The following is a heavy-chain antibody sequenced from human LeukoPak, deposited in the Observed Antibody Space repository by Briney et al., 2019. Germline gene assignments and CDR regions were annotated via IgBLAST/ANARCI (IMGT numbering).Heavy chain of an antibody. CDR3: ARDQHDYVWGSYPGDY. CDR2: IYYSGST. D-gene: IGHD3-16*01. V-gene: IGHV4-31*03. CDR1: GGSISSGGYY. Sequence: PSETLSLTCTVSGGSISSGGYYWSWIRQHPGKGLEWIGYIYYSGSTYYNPSLKSRVTISVDTSKNQFSLKLSSVTAADTAVYYCARDQHDYVWGSYPGDYWGQGPLVTVSS. J-gene: IGHJ4*02.